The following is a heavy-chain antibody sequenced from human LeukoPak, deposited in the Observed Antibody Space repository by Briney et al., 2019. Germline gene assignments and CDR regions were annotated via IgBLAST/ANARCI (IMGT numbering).Heavy chain of an antibody. J-gene: IGHJ6*04. CDR3: AKDRIVATTSYYYAMDV. CDR2: ISGSGGST. D-gene: IGHD5-12*01. Sequence: PGGSLRLSCAASGFTFGSYAMTWVRQAPGKGLEWVSAISGSGGSTYYADSVKGRFTISRDSSKNTLYLQMNSLRAEDTAVYYCAKDRIVATTSYYYAMDVWGKGTTVTISS. V-gene: IGHV3-23*01. CDR1: GFTFGSYA.